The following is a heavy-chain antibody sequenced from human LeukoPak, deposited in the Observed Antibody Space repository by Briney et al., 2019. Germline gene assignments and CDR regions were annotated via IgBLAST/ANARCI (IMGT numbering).Heavy chain of an antibody. CDR3: ARVSAIFGVANYYMDV. CDR1: GFTFSSYS. J-gene: IGHJ6*03. V-gene: IGHV3-21*01. Sequence: GGSLRLSCAASGFTFSSYSMNWVRQAPGKGLEWVSSISSSSSYIYYADSVKGRFTISRDNAKNSLYLQMNSLRAEDTAVYYCARVSAIFGVANYYMDVWGKGTTVTVSS. CDR2: ISSSSSYI. D-gene: IGHD3-3*01.